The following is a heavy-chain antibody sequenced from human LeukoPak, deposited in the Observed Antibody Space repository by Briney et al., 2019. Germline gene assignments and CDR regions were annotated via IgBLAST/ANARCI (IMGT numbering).Heavy chain of an antibody. CDR1: GFTFSSYS. Sequence: PGGSLRLSCAASGFTFSSYSMNWVRQAPGKGLEWVSSISSSSSYIYYADSVKGRFTISRDNAKNSLYLQMNSLRAEDTAVYYCARDKADGYNLGYWGQGTLVTVSS. V-gene: IGHV3-21*01. D-gene: IGHD5-24*01. CDR2: ISSSSSYI. CDR3: ARDKADGYNLGY. J-gene: IGHJ4*02.